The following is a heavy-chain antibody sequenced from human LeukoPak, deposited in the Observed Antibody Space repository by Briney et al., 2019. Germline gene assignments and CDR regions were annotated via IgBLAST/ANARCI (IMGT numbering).Heavy chain of an antibody. CDR2: IYYSGST. CDR3: ARDGLYSSGWYDY. J-gene: IGHJ4*02. D-gene: IGHD6-19*01. V-gene: IGHV4-59*12. CDR1: GGSISSYY. Sequence: SETLSLACTVSGGSISSYYWSWIRQPPGKGLEWIGYIYYSGSTNYNPSLKSRVTISVDTSKNQFSLKLSSVTAADTAVYYCARDGLYSSGWYDYWGQGTLVTVSS.